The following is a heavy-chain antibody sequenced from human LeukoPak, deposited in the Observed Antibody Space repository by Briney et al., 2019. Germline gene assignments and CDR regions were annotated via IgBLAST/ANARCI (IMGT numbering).Heavy chain of an antibody. CDR3: AKDQLVVVPAAYWFDP. Sequence: GRSLRLSCAASGFTFSSYGMHWVRQAPGKGLEGVAVISYDGSNKYYADSVKGRFTISRDNSKNTLYLQMNSLRAEDTAVYYCAKDQLVVVPAAYWFDPWGQGTLVTVSS. J-gene: IGHJ5*02. CDR2: ISYDGSNK. V-gene: IGHV3-30*18. D-gene: IGHD2-2*01. CDR1: GFTFSSYG.